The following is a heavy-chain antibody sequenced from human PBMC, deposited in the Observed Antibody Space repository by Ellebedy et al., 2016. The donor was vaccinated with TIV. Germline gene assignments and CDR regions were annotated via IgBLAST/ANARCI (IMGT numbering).Heavy chain of an antibody. CDR1: GGSISSYY. J-gene: IGHJ5*02. CDR2: IYYSGST. D-gene: IGHD4-17*01. CDR3: ARDYGDYVGDWFDP. Sequence: SETLSLTCTVSGGSISSYYWSWIRQPPGKGLEWIGYIYYSGSTNYNPSLKSRVTISVDTSKNQFSLKLSSVTAADTAVYYCARDYGDYVGDWFDPWGLGTLVTVSS. V-gene: IGHV4-59*01.